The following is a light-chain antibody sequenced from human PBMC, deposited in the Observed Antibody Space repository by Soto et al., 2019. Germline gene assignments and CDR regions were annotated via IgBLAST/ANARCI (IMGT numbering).Light chain of an antibody. V-gene: IGLV2-11*01. CDR3: CSYGGSYTWV. Sequence: QSALTQPRSVSGSPGQSVPISCTGTSGDVGGYNFVSWYQQHPGKVPTLVIFDVSHRPSGVPDRFSGSKSGNTASLTISGLQAEDEADYYCCSYGGSYTWVFGGGTKVTVL. J-gene: IGLJ2*01. CDR1: SGDVGGYNF. CDR2: DVS.